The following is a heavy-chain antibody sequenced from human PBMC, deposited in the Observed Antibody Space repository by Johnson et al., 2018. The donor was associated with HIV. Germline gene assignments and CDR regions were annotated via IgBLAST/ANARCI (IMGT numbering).Heavy chain of an antibody. D-gene: IGHD3-16*01. CDR2: ISSSGNTI. CDR1: GFTFSDYY. V-gene: IGHV3-11*04. CDR3: VRGSRYTHENDDVYLLQAFDI. J-gene: IGHJ3*02. Sequence: QVQLVESGGGLVKPGGSLILSCAASGFTFSDYYMSWIRQAPGKGLEWVSYISSSGNTIYYADSVKGRFTISRDNAKNSLYLQMNSLRVEATAVYYCVRGSRYTHENDDVYLLQAFDIWGQGTVVTVSS.